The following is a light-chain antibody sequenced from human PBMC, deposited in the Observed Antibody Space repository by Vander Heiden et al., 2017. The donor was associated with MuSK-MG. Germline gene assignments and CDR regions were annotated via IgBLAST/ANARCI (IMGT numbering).Light chain of an antibody. CDR1: SSDVGRYDL. V-gene: IGLV2-23*02. Sequence: QSALPQPVSVSGPPGQSITIPCTGTSSDVGRYDLVSWYQQYPGKAPKLMIYEVSNRPSGVSSRFSGSKSGNTASLTISGLQAEDEADYYCCSYAGSSIVIFGGGTRLTVL. CDR3: CSYAGSSIVI. J-gene: IGLJ2*01. CDR2: EVS.